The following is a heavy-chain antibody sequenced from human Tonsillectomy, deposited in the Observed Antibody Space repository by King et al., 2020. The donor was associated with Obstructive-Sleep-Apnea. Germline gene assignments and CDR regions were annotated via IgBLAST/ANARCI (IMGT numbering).Heavy chain of an antibody. J-gene: IGHJ4*02. Sequence: LQLQESGPGLVKPSETLSLTCTVSGGSISSSSSYWGWIRQPPGKGLEWIGSIYNSGSTYYNPSLKSRVTISLDTYKNQFSLKLSSVTAADTAVYYCAREAGTYCGGDCYSPSFDYWGQGTLVTVSS. CDR3: AREAGTYCGGDCYSPSFDY. CDR2: IYNSGST. V-gene: IGHV4-39*07. D-gene: IGHD2-21*02. CDR1: GGSISSSSSY.